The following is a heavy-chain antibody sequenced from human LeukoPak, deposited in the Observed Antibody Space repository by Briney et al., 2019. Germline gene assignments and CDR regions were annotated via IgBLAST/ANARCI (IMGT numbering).Heavy chain of an antibody. CDR1: GGTFSSYA. CDR3: ARADSADYYDSGGSIDY. CDR2: IIPIFGTA. V-gene: IGHV1-69*01. J-gene: IGHJ4*02. Sequence: ASVKVSCKASGGTFSSYAISWVRQAPGQGLEWMGGIIPIFGTANYAQKFQGRVTITADESTSTAYMELSSLRSEDTAMYYCARADSADYYDSGGSIDYWGQGTLVTVSS. D-gene: IGHD3-22*01.